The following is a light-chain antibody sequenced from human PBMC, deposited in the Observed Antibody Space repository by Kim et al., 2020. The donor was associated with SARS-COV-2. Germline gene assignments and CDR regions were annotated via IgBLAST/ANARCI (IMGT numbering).Light chain of an antibody. CDR1: QGISKY. V-gene: IGKV1-16*01. CDR2: GAS. J-gene: IGKJ4*01. Sequence: ASVGDRVTITCQARQGISKYLAWYQKKPGKAPKSLNYGASSLQSGVPSRFSASGSGTDFTLTITSLQPEDFATYYCQQYDSYPITFGGGTKVDIK. CDR3: QQYDSYPIT.